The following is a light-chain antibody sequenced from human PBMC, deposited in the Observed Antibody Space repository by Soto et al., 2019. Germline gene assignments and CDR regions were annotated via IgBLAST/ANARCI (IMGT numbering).Light chain of an antibody. CDR3: QQSYSSPPT. J-gene: IGKJ1*01. CDR1: QSISNL. CDR2: AAS. V-gene: IGKV1-39*01. Sequence: DIPMTQSPSSLSASVEDRVIITCRASQSISNLLNWYQQKPGKAPKLLIFAASSLQSGVPSRFSGSRSGPDFTLTISSLQPEDFATYYCQQSYSSPPTFGQGTKVEIK.